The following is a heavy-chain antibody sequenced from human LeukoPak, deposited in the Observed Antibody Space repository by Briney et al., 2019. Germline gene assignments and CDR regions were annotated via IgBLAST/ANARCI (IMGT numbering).Heavy chain of an antibody. J-gene: IGHJ3*02. Sequence: GGSLRLSCVASGFTFSSYWIHWVRQAPGKGLVWVSRINSDGGSTDYADSVKGRFTISRDNAKNTLYLQMNSLRAEDTAVYYCARGRITMIVDAFDIWGQGTMVTVSS. CDR3: ARGRITMIVDAFDI. V-gene: IGHV3-74*01. D-gene: IGHD3-22*01. CDR2: INSDGGST. CDR1: GFTFSSYW.